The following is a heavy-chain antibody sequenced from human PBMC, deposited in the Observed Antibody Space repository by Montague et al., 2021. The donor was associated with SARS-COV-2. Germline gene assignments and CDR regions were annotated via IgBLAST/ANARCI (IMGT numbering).Heavy chain of an antibody. D-gene: IGHD5-24*01. CDR3: ARDPDGYNEDGAFDI. CDR1: GFTFSSYA. CDR2: ISYDGSNK. J-gene: IGHJ3*02. Sequence: SLRLSCVASGFTFSSYAMHWVRQAPGKGLEWVAVISYDGSNKYYLDSXKVRFTISRDNSKNTLYLQMNSLRAEDTAVYYCARDPDGYNEDGAFDIWGQGTMVTVSS. V-gene: IGHV3-30*04.